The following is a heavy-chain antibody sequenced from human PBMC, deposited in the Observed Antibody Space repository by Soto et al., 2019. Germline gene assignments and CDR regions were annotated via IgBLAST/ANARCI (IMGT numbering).Heavy chain of an antibody. D-gene: IGHD4-17*01. V-gene: IGHV3-33*01. CDR1: GFTFSSYG. Sequence: QVQLVESGGGVLQPGRSLRLSCAASGFTFSSYGMHWVRQAPGKGLEWVAVIWYDGSNKYYADSVKGRFTISRDNSKNTLYLQMNSLRAEDTAVYYCARDGPIYAKFAFDIWGQGTMVTVSS. CDR3: ARDGPIYAKFAFDI. J-gene: IGHJ3*02. CDR2: IWYDGSNK.